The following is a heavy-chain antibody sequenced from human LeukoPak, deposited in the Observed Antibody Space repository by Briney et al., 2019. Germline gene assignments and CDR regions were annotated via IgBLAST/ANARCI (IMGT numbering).Heavy chain of an antibody. D-gene: IGHD2-2*01. CDR1: GLTFSSYS. CDR2: ISSSSSYI. J-gene: IGHJ4*02. Sequence: GGSLRLSCAASGLTFSSYSMNWVRQAPGKGLEWVSSISSSSSYIYYADSVKGRFTISRDNAKNSLYLQMNSLRAEDTAVYYCARKPLYCSSTSCYGYFDYWGQGTLVTVSS. CDR3: ARKPLYCSSTSCYGYFDY. V-gene: IGHV3-21*01.